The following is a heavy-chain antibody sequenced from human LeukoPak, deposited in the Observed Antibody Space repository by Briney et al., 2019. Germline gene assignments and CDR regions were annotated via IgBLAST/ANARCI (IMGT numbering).Heavy chain of an antibody. Sequence: GGSLRLSCAASGFTFSNYAMHWVRQAPGKGLEWVAVISYDGSKKYYVDSVQGRFTISRDNSKNTLSLQMNSLRAEDTAVYYCARDSMVEGYCTNGVCPNWFDPWGQGTLVTVSS. V-gene: IGHV3-30*07. CDR3: ARDSMVEGYCTNGVCPNWFDP. CDR2: ISYDGSKK. CDR1: GFTFSNYA. D-gene: IGHD2-8*01. J-gene: IGHJ5*02.